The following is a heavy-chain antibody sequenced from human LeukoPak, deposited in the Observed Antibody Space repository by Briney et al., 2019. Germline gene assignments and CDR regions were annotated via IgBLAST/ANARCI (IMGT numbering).Heavy chain of an antibody. CDR2: MNPNSGNT. CDR3: ARDLEVRGVTSYGMDV. Sequence: ASVKVSCKASGYTFTSYDINWVRQATGQGLEWMGWMNPNSGNTGYAQKFQGRVTMTRDTSTSTVYMELSSLRSEDTAVYYCARDLEVRGVTSYGMDVWGQGTTVTVSS. J-gene: IGHJ6*02. V-gene: IGHV1-8*02. D-gene: IGHD3-10*01. CDR1: GYTFTSYD.